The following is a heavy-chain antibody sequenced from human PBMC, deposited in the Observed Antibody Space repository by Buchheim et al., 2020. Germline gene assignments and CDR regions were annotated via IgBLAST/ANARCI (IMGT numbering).Heavy chain of an antibody. D-gene: IGHD1-7*01. J-gene: IGHJ4*02. V-gene: IGHV5-51*01. CDR2: IYPGDSDT. CDR1: GYSFTSYW. Sequence: EVQLVQSGAEVKKPGESLKISCKGSGYSFTSYWIGWVRQMPGKGLEWMGIIYPGDSDTRYSPSFQGQVTISADKSISTAYPQWSSLKASDTAMYYCARLIVRYNWNYLAPYYFDYWGQGTL. CDR3: ARLIVRYNWNYLAPYYFDY.